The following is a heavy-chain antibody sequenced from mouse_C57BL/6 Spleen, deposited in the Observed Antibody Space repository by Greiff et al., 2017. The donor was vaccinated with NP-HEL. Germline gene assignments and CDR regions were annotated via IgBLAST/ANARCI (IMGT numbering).Heavy chain of an antibody. J-gene: IGHJ4*01. CDR2: ISSGGSYT. CDR3: ARPGDYDAMDY. Sequence: EVKLVESGGDLVKPGGSLKLSCAASGFTFSSYGMSWVRQTPDKRLEWVATISSGGSYTYYPDSVKGRFTISRDNAKNTLYLQMSSLKSEDTAMYYCARPGDYDAMDYWGQGTSVTVSS. CDR1: GFTFSSYG. V-gene: IGHV5-6*01.